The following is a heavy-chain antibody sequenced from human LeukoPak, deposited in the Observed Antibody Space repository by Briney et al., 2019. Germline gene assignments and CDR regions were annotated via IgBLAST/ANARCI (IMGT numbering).Heavy chain of an antibody. J-gene: IGHJ4*02. V-gene: IGHV4-39*01. CDR1: GGSISSSSYY. Sequence: SETLSLNCTVSGGSISSSSYYWGWIRQPPGKGLEWIGSIYYSGSTYYNQSINSRVTISFSTSANTLSLKLSSVTAADTAVYYCARLRGAVATDYWGQGTLVTVSS. D-gene: IGHD6-19*01. CDR2: IYYSGST. CDR3: ARLRGAVATDY.